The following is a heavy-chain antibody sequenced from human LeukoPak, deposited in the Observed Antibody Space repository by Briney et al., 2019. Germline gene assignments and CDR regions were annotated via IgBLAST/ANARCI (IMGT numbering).Heavy chain of an antibody. J-gene: IGHJ3*02. Sequence: GGSLRLSCGAYGFAFSNGDMHWVRQAPGKGLEWVAFIRYDGSDKYYVDSVKGRFIISRDNSNNILYLQMNSLTADDTALYYCGKNRLGQQYADAFEIWGQGTMV. CDR3: GKNRLGQQYADAFEI. D-gene: IGHD6-13*01. CDR1: GFAFSNGD. CDR2: IRYDGSDK. V-gene: IGHV3-30*02.